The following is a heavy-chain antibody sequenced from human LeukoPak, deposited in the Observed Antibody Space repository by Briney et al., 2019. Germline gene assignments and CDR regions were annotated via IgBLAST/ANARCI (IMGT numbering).Heavy chain of an antibody. D-gene: IGHD6-13*01. J-gene: IGHJ4*02. Sequence: PGGSLRLSCAGSGFTFTDYYMSWIRQAPGKGLEWVSYISSSSGFTNYADSVKGRFTISRDNAKNSLFLQMNSLRAEDTAVYYCARHMGYSLSWYRFDYWGQGTLVTVSS. CDR2: ISSSSGFT. CDR3: ARHMGYSLSWYRFDY. V-gene: IGHV3-11*03. CDR1: GFTFTDYY.